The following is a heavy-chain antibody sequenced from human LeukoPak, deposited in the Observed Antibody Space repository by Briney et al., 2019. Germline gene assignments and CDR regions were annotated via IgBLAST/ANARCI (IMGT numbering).Heavy chain of an antibody. V-gene: IGHV1-2*02. CDR3: AREIMAVAGTIDY. CDR2: INPNSGGT. Sequence: ASVKVSCKASGYTFTGYYMHWVRQAPGQGLEWMGWINPNSGGTNYAQKFQGRVTMTRDTSISTAYMELSRLRSDDTAVYYCAREIMAVAGTIDYWGQGTLVTVSS. D-gene: IGHD6-19*01. J-gene: IGHJ4*02. CDR1: GYTFTGYY.